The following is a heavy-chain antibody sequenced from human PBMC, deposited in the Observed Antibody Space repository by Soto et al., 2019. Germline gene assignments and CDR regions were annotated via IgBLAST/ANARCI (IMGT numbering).Heavy chain of an antibody. V-gene: IGHV3-73*01. CDR2: IRSKANSYAT. CDR3: TRRTGCSGGSCYRPYYYYGMDV. J-gene: IGHJ6*02. D-gene: IGHD2-15*01. CDR1: GFTFSGSA. Sequence: EVQLVESGGGLVQPGGSLKLSCAASGFTFSGSAMHWVRQASGKGLEWVGRIRSKANSYATAYAASVKGRFTISRDDSKNTADLQMNSLKTEDTAVYYCTRRTGCSGGSCYRPYYYYGMDVWGQGTTVTVSS.